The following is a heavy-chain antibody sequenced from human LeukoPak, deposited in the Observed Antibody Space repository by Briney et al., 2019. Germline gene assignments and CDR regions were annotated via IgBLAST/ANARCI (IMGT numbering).Heavy chain of an antibody. D-gene: IGHD3-10*01. CDR2: IYHSGST. CDR1: GDSISIGYY. Sequence: SETLSLTCSVSGDSISIGYYWGWIRQPPGKGLEWIGSIYHSGSTYYNPSLKSQVTISVDTSKNQFPLKVNSVTAADTAVYYCARVYDSGSQAYFYYMDVWGKGTTVTISS. CDR3: ARVYDSGSQAYFYYMDV. J-gene: IGHJ6*03. V-gene: IGHV4-38-2*02.